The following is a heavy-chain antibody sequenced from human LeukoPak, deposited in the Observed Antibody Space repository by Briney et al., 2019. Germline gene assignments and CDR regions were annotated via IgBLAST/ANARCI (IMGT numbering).Heavy chain of an antibody. Sequence: SETLSLTCSVSGGSVSSYYWGWIWQPPGKGLEWIGYIYYGGTTYYNPSLKSRVTISVDTSSNHVSLRLTSVTATDTAVYFCARRGSSGHYGGWFDPWGPGTLVTVSS. D-gene: IGHD6-19*01. V-gene: IGHV4-59*08. CDR3: ARRGSSGHYGGWFDP. J-gene: IGHJ5*02. CDR2: IYYGGTT. CDR1: GGSVSSYY.